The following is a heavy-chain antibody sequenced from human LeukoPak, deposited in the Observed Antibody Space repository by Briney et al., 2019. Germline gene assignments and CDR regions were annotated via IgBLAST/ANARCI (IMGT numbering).Heavy chain of an antibody. CDR1: GGSISSYY. V-gene: IGHV4-34*01. CDR2: INHSGST. CDR3: ARGPGIAAAGRGKFYYFDY. J-gene: IGHJ4*02. Sequence: KPSETLSLTCTVSGGSISSYYWSWIRQPPGKGLEWIGEINHSGSTNYNPSLKSRVTISVDTSKNQFSLKLSSVTAADTAVYYCARGPGIAAAGRGKFYYFDYWGQGTLVTVSS. D-gene: IGHD6-13*01.